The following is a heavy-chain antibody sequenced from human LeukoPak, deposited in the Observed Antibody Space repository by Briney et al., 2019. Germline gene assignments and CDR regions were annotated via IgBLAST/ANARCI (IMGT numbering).Heavy chain of an antibody. CDR1: GVSISSSSYY. J-gene: IGHJ4*02. V-gene: IGHV4-39*01. Sequence: SETLSLTCTVSGVSISSSSYYWGWIRQPPGKGLEWIGSIYYSGSTYYNPSLKSRVTISVDTSKNQFSLKLSSVTAADTAVYYCARPKGVYYDSSGYSYFDYWGQGTLVTVSS. CDR3: ARPKGVYYDSSGYSYFDY. CDR2: IYYSGST. D-gene: IGHD3-22*01.